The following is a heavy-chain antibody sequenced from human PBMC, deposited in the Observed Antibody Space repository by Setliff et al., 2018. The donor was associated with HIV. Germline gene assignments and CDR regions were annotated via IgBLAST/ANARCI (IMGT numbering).Heavy chain of an antibody. CDR2: FNPEDGKT. V-gene: IGHV1-24*01. Sequence: GASVKVSCKVSGFTLTELSMHWVRQAPGKGLEWMGSFNPEDGKTIYAQVRDRVSMTTDTSTNTIYMQLSSLTSEDTALYYCATGHYGSDSYYSIDHWGQGTLVTVSS. CDR1: GFTLTELS. CDR3: ATGHYGSDSYYSIDH. J-gene: IGHJ4*02. D-gene: IGHD3-10*01.